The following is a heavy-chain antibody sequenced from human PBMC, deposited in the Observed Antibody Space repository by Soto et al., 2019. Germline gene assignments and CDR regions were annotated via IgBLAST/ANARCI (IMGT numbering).Heavy chain of an antibody. CDR3: AKSLKTATSFDY. V-gene: IGHV3-23*01. Sequence: LRLSCAASGFTFSDYAMNWVRQAPGKGPEWVSHIATTGATYYADSVKGRFTISRDISKNTLFLQMNSLRADDTAVYYCAKSLKTATSFDYWGQGTLVTVSS. J-gene: IGHJ4*02. CDR1: GFTFSDYA. CDR2: IATTGAT.